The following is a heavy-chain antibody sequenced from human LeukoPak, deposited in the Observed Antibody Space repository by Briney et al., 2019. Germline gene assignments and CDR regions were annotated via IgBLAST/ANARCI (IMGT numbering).Heavy chain of an antibody. CDR2: MSPDSGYT. D-gene: IGHD5-12*01. Sequence: GASVKVPCKASGYTFTSYGISWVRQAPGQGLEWMGWMSPDSGYTGYAQTFQGRVTLTRNTSVSTAFMELSSLRSEDTAVYYCEIYTGYDSFWGQGTLVTVSS. V-gene: IGHV1-8*02. J-gene: IGHJ4*02. CDR1: GYTFTSYG. CDR3: EIYTGYDSF.